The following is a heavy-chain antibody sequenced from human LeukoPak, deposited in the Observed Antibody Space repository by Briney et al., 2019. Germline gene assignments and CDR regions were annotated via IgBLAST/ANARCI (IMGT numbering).Heavy chain of an antibody. CDR2: IYPGDSDT. Sequence: GESLKISCKGSGYSFSNKWIAWVRHMPGKGLEWMGMIYPGDSDTRYRPSFRGQITISADKSISTAYLQWSSLKASDTAMYYCARLAPPITIFGVVIRDNYYYMDVWGKGTTVTVSS. CDR1: GYSFSNKW. CDR3: ARLAPPITIFGVVIRDNYYYMDV. D-gene: IGHD3-3*01. J-gene: IGHJ6*03. V-gene: IGHV5-51*01.